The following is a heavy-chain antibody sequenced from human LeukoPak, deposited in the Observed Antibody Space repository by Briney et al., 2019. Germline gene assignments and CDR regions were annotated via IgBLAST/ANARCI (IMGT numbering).Heavy chain of an antibody. CDR1: GFTFSSYN. CDR3: ARVGDYGSGFDY. D-gene: IGHD3-10*01. Sequence: GGSLRLSCAASGFTFSSYNMHWVRQAPGKGLEWVSSISRLGGDINYADSVRGRFSISRDNAKNLLYLHLDSPREEDTAVYYCARVGDYGSGFDYWGQGTLVTVSS. J-gene: IGHJ4*02. CDR2: ISRLGGDI. V-gene: IGHV3-21*01.